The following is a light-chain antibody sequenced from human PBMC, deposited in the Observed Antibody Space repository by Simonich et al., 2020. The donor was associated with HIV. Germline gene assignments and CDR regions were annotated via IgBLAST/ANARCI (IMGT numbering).Light chain of an antibody. CDR1: SGSIATYY. CDR3: QSYDSSDQKV. CDR2: EDN. Sequence: NFMLTQPHSVSESPGKTVTISCTRSSGSIATYYVQWYQQRPGSAPTPVIYEDNQRPSGVPDRFSGSVDSSSNSASLTISGLKTEDEADYYCQSYDSSDQKVFGGGTKLTVL. V-gene: IGLV6-57*03. J-gene: IGLJ3*02.